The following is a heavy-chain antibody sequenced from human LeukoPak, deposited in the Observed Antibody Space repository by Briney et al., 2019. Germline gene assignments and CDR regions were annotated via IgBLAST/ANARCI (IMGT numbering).Heavy chain of an antibody. CDR2: IYYSGST. D-gene: IGHD3-16*01. CDR1: GGSITSSGYY. CDR3: ATISGPGETHDY. Sequence: PSETLSLTCTVSGGSITSSGYYWGWIRQPPGKGLEWIGSIYYSGSTSYNPSLKSRVTISVDTSKNQFSLKLSSVTAADTAVYYCATISGPGETHDYWGQGTLVTVSS. V-gene: IGHV4-39*07. J-gene: IGHJ4*02.